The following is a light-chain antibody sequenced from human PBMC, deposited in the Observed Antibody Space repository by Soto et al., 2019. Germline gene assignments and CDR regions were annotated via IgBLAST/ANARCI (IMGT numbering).Light chain of an antibody. V-gene: IGLV1-44*01. CDR2: GNT. J-gene: IGLJ2*01. CDR1: TSNIGSNT. Sequence: QSVLTQPPSASGTPGQRVTVSCSGTTSNIGSNTVNWYQQFPGTAPKLLIYGNTERPSGVPDRFSSSKSGTSASLAISGLQSEDEADYYCEAWDDSLNGYVVFGGGTKVTVL. CDR3: EAWDDSLNGYVV.